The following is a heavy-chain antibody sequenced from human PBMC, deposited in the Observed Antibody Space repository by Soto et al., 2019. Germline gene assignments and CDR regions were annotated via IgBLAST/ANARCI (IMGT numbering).Heavy chain of an antibody. CDR1: SGSISSSNW. J-gene: IGHJ4*02. CDR2: IYHSGST. CDR3: ARDEGDSSGWGAFDY. D-gene: IGHD6-19*01. V-gene: IGHV4-4*02. Sequence: QVQLQESGPGLVKPSGTLSLTCAVSSGSISSSNWWSWVRQPPGKGLEWIGEIYHSGSTNYNPSLKSRVTISVDKSKNQFSLKLGSVTAADRAVYYCARDEGDSSGWGAFDYWGQGTLVTVSS.